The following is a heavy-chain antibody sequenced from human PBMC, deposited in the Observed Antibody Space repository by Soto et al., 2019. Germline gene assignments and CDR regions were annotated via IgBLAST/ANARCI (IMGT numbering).Heavy chain of an antibody. CDR1: GYTFTGYY. J-gene: IGHJ5*02. Sequence: ASVKVSCKASGYTFTGYYMHWVRQAPGQGLEWMGWINPNSGGTNYAQKFQGWVTMTRDTSISTAYMELSRLRSDDTAVYYCARDLGEYYGSGSYSDSNWFDPWGHGSLFTVSS. CDR2: INPNSGGT. CDR3: ARDLGEYYGSGSYSDSNWFDP. V-gene: IGHV1-2*04. D-gene: IGHD3-10*01.